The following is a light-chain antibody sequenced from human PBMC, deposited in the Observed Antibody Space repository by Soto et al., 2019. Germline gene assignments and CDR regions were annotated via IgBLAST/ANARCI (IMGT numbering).Light chain of an antibody. CDR3: QSYDSSLSGGV. CDR1: SSNIGAGYD. V-gene: IGLV1-40*01. CDR2: GNS. J-gene: IGLJ2*01. Sequence: QLVLTQPPSVSGAPVQRGTISCTGSSSNIGAGYDVHWYQQLPGTAPKLLIYGNSNRPAGVPDRFSGSKSGTSASLAITGLQAEDEADYYCQSYDSSLSGGVFGGGTKVTVL.